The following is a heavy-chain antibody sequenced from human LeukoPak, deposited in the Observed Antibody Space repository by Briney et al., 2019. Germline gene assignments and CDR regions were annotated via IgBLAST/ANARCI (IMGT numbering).Heavy chain of an antibody. V-gene: IGHV3-23*01. J-gene: IGHJ4*02. CDR2: ISGSGGST. CDR1: GFTFSSYA. CDR3: AREGDGYKNNDY. D-gene: IGHD5-24*01. Sequence: PGGSLRLSCAASGFTFSSYAMSWVRQAPGKGLEWVSAISGSGGSTYYADSVKGRFTISRDNAKNSLYLQMNSLRAEDTAVYYCAREGDGYKNNDYWGQGTLVTVSS.